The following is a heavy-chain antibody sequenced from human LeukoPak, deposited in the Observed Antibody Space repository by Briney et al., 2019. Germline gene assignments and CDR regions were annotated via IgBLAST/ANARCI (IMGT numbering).Heavy chain of an antibody. CDR1: GFAFSGYA. CDR3: AKGSLAVRPYYFDY. V-gene: IGHV3-23*01. Sequence: GGSLRLSCAASGFAFSGYAMSWVRQAPGKGLEWFSAISDTGGSTYYADSVKGRFTISRDNSKNTLSLQMNSLRADDTAVYYCAKGSLAVRPYYFDYWRQGSLATVSS. CDR2: ISDTGGST. J-gene: IGHJ4*02. D-gene: IGHD6-6*01.